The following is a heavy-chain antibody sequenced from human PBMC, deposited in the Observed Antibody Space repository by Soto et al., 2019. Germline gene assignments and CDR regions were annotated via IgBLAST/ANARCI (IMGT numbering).Heavy chain of an antibody. CDR2: INASADTT. Sequence: EEQLLESGGGLVRPGGALRLSCAASAFTFRSYAMSRVRQAPGKRLEWVSAINASADTTYYADSVKGRFTISRDNSKNTLYLRMNSVRAEDTAVYYCAKVRPLRYGTSNSCLGAFDIWGQGTMVTDS. CDR3: AKVRPLRYGTSNSCLGAFDI. CDR1: AFTFRSYA. D-gene: IGHD2-2*01. J-gene: IGHJ3*02. V-gene: IGHV3-23*01.